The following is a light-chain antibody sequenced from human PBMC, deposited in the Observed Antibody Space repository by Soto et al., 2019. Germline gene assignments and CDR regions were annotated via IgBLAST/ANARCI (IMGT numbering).Light chain of an antibody. CDR2: EVS. V-gene: IGLV2-14*01. CDR1: SSDVGGYNY. J-gene: IGLJ2*01. CDR3: SSYTSSSTLV. Sequence: QSALTQPASVSGSPGQSITISCTGTSSDVGGYNYVSWYQQHPGKAPKLMIYEVSNRPSGVSNRFSGSKSGNTASLTISGLQPEDEADYYCSSYTSSSTLVFGGGTKGTVL.